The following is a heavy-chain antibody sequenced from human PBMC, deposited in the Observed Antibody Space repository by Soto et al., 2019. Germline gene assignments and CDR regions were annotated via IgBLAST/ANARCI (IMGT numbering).Heavy chain of an antibody. J-gene: IGHJ4*02. D-gene: IGHD2-21*02. V-gene: IGHV3-23*01. CDR2: ITDSGDST. CDR3: AKDTPVVTFILDY. Sequence: GGSLRRSCAASGFSFFTYAMSWVRQAPGKGLEWVSSITDSGDSTYYADSVKGRFTISRDNSKNTLYLQMKSLRAEDTAVYYCAKDTPVVTFILDYWGQGTLVTVSS. CDR1: GFSFFTYA.